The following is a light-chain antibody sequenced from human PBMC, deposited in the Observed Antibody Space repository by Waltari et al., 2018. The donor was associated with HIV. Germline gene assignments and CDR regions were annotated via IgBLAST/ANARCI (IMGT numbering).Light chain of an antibody. CDR1: QSNTSKF. CDR2: GAS. J-gene: IGKJ4*01. V-gene: IGKV3-20*01. Sequence: DIVFTQPPGTLSLSPGERATLSCRASQSNTSKFLAWYQQRPGLAPKLIIYGASTRATGVPDRFSGSGSRTDFTLTINRLEPEDFAVYYCQQYGSSLLTFGGGTKVEIK. CDR3: QQYGSSLLT.